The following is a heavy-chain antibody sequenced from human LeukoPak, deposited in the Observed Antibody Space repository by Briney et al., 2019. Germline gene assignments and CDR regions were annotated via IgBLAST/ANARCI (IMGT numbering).Heavy chain of an antibody. CDR3: ARLPGGRGYPIYYMDV. V-gene: IGHV5-51*01. CDR2: IYPGDSDT. CDR1: GYSFTSYW. Sequence: NPGESLKISGKGSGYSFTSYWIGWVRQMPGKGLEWMGIIYPGDSDTRYSPSFQGQVTISADKSISTAYLQWSSLKASDTAMYYCARLPGGRGYPIYYMDVWGKGTTVTVSS. D-gene: IGHD5-18*01. J-gene: IGHJ6*03.